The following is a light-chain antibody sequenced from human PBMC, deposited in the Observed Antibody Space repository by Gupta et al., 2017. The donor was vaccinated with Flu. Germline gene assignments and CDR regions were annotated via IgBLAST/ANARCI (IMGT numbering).Light chain of an antibody. Sequence: DIQITQPPSSLSASVGDRVTITCRASQSISSNLNWYQQKPGKAPKLLIYAASSLQTGVPSRFGGGGSGTDFTLTINSLQPEDFATYYCQQTYSALWTFGQGTKVEIK. CDR1: QSISSN. CDR3: QQTYSALWT. J-gene: IGKJ1*01. V-gene: IGKV1-39*01. CDR2: AAS.